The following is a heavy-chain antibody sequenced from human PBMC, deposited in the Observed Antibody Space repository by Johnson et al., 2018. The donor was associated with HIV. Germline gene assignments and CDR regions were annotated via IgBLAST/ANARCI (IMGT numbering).Heavy chain of an antibody. CDR1: GFTFSSYA. J-gene: IGHJ3*02. CDR3: AREVGIQLWSSDAFDI. Sequence: VQLVESGGGLVKPGGSLRLSCAASGFTFSSYAMSWVRQAPGKGLEWVSAISGSGGNTYYADSVKGRFTMSRDNSKNTLYLQMNSLRAEDTALYYCAREVGIQLWSSDAFDIWGQGTMVTVSS. CDR2: ISGSGGNT. V-gene: IGHV3-23*04. D-gene: IGHD5-18*01.